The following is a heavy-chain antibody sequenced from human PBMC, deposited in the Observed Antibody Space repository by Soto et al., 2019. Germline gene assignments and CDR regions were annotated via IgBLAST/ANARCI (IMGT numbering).Heavy chain of an antibody. CDR1: GFSLTTSGVG. J-gene: IGHJ4*02. D-gene: IGHD2-8*02. CDR3: APIRPLPYWFDC. Sequence: QITLKESGPTLVEPTQALTLTCTFSGFSLTTSGVGVAWIRQPPGKALEWLALIYRDDDKRYSPSLTSRLTITRDTSNNQVVLTMTNMDPVDTATYYCAPIRPLPYWFDCWGQGPLVTVSS. V-gene: IGHV2-5*02. CDR2: IYRDDDK.